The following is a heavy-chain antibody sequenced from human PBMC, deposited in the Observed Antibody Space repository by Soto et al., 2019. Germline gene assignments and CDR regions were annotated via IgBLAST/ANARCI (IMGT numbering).Heavy chain of an antibody. CDR3: AREDHSGSALYKGLDV. Sequence: QVRLVESGGGVVQPGRSLRPSCSASGLTFSTYAMHWVRQAPGKGLEWVAIIWPDGSNKYYAESVKGRFTVSRDNSKNTLFLQMSSLRAEDTAIYYCAREDHSGSALYKGLDVWGHGTTVTVSS. D-gene: IGHD3-10*01. J-gene: IGHJ6*02. CDR1: GLTFSTYA. CDR2: IWPDGSNK. V-gene: IGHV3-33*01.